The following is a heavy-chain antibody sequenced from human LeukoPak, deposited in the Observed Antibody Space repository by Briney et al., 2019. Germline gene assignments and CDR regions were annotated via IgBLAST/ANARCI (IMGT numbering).Heavy chain of an antibody. CDR2: IKQDGSEK. V-gene: IGHV3-7*01. J-gene: IGHJ4*02. Sequence: GGSLRLSCAASGFTFSSYWMSWVRQAPGKGLEWVANIKQDGSEKYYVDSVKGRFTISRDNAKNSLYLQMNSLRAEDTAVYYCARFSYYYDSSVGFDYWGQGTLVTVSS. CDR3: ARFSYYYDSSVGFDY. CDR1: GFTFSSYW. D-gene: IGHD3-22*01.